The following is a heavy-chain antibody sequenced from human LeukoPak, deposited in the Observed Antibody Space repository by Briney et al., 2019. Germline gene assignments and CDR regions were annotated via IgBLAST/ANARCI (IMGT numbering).Heavy chain of an antibody. J-gene: IGHJ4*02. D-gene: IGHD2-2*03. CDR3: ARDLGYCSSTSCPIDY. CDR1: GFTFDDYG. CDR2: INWNGGST. Sequence: PGGSLRLSCAASGFTFDDYGMSWVRQAPGKGLEWVSGINWNGGSTGYADSVKGRFTISRDNAKNSLYLQMNNLRAEDTALYYCARDLGYCSSTSCPIDYWGQGTLVTVSS. V-gene: IGHV3-20*04.